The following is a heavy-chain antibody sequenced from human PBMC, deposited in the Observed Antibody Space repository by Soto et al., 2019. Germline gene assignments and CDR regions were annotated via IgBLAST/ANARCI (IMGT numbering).Heavy chain of an antibody. Sequence: PGGSLRLSCAASGFTFSSYAMTWVRQAPGKGLESVSSISGSGDSTYYADSVKGRFTISRDNSKNTLYLQMNSLRAEDTAVYYCARDGRRCLEWLLYSDYWGLGTLVTVSS. CDR1: GFTFSSYA. CDR3: ARDGRRCLEWLLYSDY. D-gene: IGHD3-3*01. J-gene: IGHJ4*02. V-gene: IGHV3-23*01. CDR2: ISGSGDST.